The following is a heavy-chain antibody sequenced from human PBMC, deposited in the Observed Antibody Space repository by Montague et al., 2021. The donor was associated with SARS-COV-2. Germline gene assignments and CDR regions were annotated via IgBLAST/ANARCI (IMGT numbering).Heavy chain of an antibody. J-gene: IGHJ4*02. V-gene: IGHV4-38-2*01. Sequence: SETLSLTCSVSGFSISSGFYWAWIRPSPGKGPEWIGTVYHSGYTHYNPXXKGRVTVSIDTSKNQFSLTVTPVTAADTAVYFCARRGYTGSDYFDYWGQGTLVTVSS. D-gene: IGHD5-12*01. CDR1: GFSISSGFY. CDR2: VYHSGYT. CDR3: ARRGYTGSDYFDY.